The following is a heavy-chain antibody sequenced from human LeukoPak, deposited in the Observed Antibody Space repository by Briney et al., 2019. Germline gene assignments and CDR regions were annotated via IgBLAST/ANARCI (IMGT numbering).Heavy chain of an antibody. CDR2: ISGSGGST. Sequence: GGSLRLSCAASGFTFSSYAMSWVRQAPGKGLEWVSAISGSGGSTYYADSVKGRFTISRDNSKNTLYLQMNSLRAEDTAVYYCAKAYYDILTGYYPPLGYWGQGTLVTVSS. J-gene: IGHJ4*02. V-gene: IGHV3-23*01. CDR3: AKAYYDILTGYYPPLGY. CDR1: GFTFSSYA. D-gene: IGHD3-9*01.